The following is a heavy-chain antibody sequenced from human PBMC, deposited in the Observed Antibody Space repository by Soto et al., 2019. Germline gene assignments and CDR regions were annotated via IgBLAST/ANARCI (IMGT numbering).Heavy chain of an antibody. V-gene: IGHV6-1*01. Sequence: PSQTLSLTCAISGDSVSSNSAAWNWIRQSPSRGLEWLGRTYYRSKWYNDYAVSVKSRITINPDTSKNQFSLQLNSVTPEDTAVYYCARKRPGRRITMIVGPFDYWGQGTLVTVSS. D-gene: IGHD3-22*01. CDR1: GDSVSSNSAA. J-gene: IGHJ4*02. CDR2: TYYRSKWYN. CDR3: ARKRPGRRITMIVGPFDY.